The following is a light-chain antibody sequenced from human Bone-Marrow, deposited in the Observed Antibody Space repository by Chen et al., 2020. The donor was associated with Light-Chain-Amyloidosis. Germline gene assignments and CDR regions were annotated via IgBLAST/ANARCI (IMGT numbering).Light chain of an antibody. V-gene: IGLV3-21*02. CDR1: NIGSTS. Sequence: SYVLTQPSSVSVAPGPTATIACGGNNIGSTSVHWYQQTPGQAPLLVVYDDSDRPSGIPERLSGSNPGNTATMTISRVEAGDEADYYWQVWDRSSDRPVFGGGTKLTVL. CDR2: DDS. J-gene: IGLJ3*02. CDR3: QVWDRSSDRPV.